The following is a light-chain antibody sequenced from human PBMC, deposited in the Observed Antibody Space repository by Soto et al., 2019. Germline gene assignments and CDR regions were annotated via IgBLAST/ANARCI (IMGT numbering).Light chain of an antibody. V-gene: IGLV2-14*01. CDR3: SSYTSSSV. CDR1: SSDVGGYNY. Sequence: QSVLTQPASVSGSPGQSITISCTGTSSDVGGYNYVSWYQQHPGKAPKLMIYEVSNRPSGVSNRFSGSKSGNTASLTISGLQAEDEADYYCSSYTSSSVFGGGTKVTVL. J-gene: IGLJ3*02. CDR2: EVS.